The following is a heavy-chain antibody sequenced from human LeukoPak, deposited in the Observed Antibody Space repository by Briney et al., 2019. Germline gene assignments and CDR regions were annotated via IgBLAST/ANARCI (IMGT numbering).Heavy chain of an antibody. Sequence: SATLSLTCTVSGGSISSGSYYWGWIRQPPGKGLEWIGSIYYSAYTYYTPSLKSRVTISVDTSKNQFSLRLSSVTAADTAVYYCARHYYGSGRTGGMDVWGQGTTVTVSS. D-gene: IGHD3-10*01. J-gene: IGHJ6*02. CDR1: GGSISSGSYY. CDR3: ARHYYGSGRTGGMDV. CDR2: IYYSAYT. V-gene: IGHV4-39*01.